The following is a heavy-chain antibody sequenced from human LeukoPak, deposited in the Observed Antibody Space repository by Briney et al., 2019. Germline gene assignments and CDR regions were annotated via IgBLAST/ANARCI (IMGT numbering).Heavy chain of an antibody. J-gene: IGHJ6*02. CDR2: INLHTGGA. Sequence: GASVKASCKASGYTFTDYFLHWVRQAPGQGLEWMGCINLHTGGAHYAQKFQDWVSLTRDTSIDTAFMELSSLRSDATAIYYCARDFLGRTNGGSNYFGMDVWGQGTTVTVSS. CDR3: ARDFLGRTNGGSNYFGMDV. V-gene: IGHV1-2*04. D-gene: IGHD2-8*01. CDR1: GYTFTDYF.